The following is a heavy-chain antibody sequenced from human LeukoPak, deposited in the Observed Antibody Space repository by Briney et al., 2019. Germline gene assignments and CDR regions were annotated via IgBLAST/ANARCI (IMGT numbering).Heavy chain of an antibody. J-gene: IGHJ4*02. D-gene: IGHD1-26*01. V-gene: IGHV3-15*01. Sequence: RGSLRLSCTGSGFTFPDAWMSWVRQAPGKGLEWVGHIKSNTAGGTTDYAAPVQGRFTISRDDSKSTLYLQMNSLKTEDTALYYCVTEYYGSYNYWGQGALVTVSS. CDR2: IKSNTAGGTT. CDR1: GFTFPDAW. CDR3: VTEYYGSYNY.